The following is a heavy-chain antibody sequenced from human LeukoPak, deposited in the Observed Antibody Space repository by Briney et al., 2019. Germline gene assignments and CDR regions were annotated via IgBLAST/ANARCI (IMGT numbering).Heavy chain of an antibody. J-gene: IGHJ6*04. V-gene: IGHV3-30*03. Sequence: GRSLRLSCAASGFTFSRYGMHWVRQAPGTGLEWVAVISYDGSNKYYADSVKGRLTISRDNSKNTLYLQMNSLRAEDAAVYYCARVDPTSIVVVPAAPWDVWGKGTTVTVSS. D-gene: IGHD2-2*01. CDR1: GFTFSRYG. CDR3: ARVDPTSIVVVPAAPWDV. CDR2: ISYDGSNK.